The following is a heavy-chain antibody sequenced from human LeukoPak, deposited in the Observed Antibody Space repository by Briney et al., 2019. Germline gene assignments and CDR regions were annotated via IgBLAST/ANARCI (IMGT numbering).Heavy chain of an antibody. Sequence: GASVKVSCKASGYTFTSYAMNWVRQAPGQGLKWMGWINTNTGNPTYAQGFTGRFVFSLDTSVSTAYLQISSLKAEDTAVYYCARDYEMATTLGPHDAFDIWGQGTMVTVSS. V-gene: IGHV7-4-1*02. CDR2: INTNTGNP. CDR1: GYTFTSYA. J-gene: IGHJ3*02. D-gene: IGHD5-24*01. CDR3: ARDYEMATTLGPHDAFDI.